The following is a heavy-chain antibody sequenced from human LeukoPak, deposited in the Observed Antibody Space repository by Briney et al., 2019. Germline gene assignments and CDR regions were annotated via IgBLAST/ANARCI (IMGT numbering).Heavy chain of an antibody. CDR1: GFTFSSYE. Sequence: GGSLRLSCAASGFTFSSYEMNWVRQAPGKGLEWVSSISSSSSYIYYADSVKGRFTISRDNAKNSLYLQMNSLRAEDTAVYYCARDIVATSGDAFDIWGQGTMVTVSS. CDR2: ISSSSSYI. D-gene: IGHD5-12*01. J-gene: IGHJ3*02. V-gene: IGHV3-21*01. CDR3: ARDIVATSGDAFDI.